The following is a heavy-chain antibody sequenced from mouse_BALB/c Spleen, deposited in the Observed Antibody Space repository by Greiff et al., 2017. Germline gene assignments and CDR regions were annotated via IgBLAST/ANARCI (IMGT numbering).Heavy chain of an antibody. Sequence: VKLQESGAELMKPGASVKISCKATGYTFSSYWIEWVKQRPGHGLEWIGEILPGSGSTNYNEKFKGKATFTADTSSNTAYMQLSSLTSEDSAVYYCARSYYRYDGAWFAYWGQGTLVTVSA. CDR3: ARSYYRYDGAWFAY. J-gene: IGHJ3*01. CDR2: ILPGSGST. V-gene: IGHV1-9*01. CDR1: GYTFSSYW. D-gene: IGHD2-14*01.